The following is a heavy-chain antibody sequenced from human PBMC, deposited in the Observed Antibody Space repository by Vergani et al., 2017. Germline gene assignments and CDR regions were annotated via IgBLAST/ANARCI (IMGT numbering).Heavy chain of an antibody. V-gene: IGHV1-46*01. D-gene: IGHD4-23*01. CDR1: GYTFTSYY. Sequence: QVQLVQSGAEVKKPGASVKVSCKASGYTFTSYYMHWVRQAPGQGLEWMGIINPSGGSTSYAQKFQGRVTMTRDTSTSTVYMELSSLRSEDTAVYYCARAFYGGNSGKDAFDIWGQGTMVTVSS. J-gene: IGHJ3*02. CDR3: ARAFYGGNSGKDAFDI. CDR2: INPSGGST.